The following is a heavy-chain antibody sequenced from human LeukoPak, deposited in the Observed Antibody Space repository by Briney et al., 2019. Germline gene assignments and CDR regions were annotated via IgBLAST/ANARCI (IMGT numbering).Heavy chain of an antibody. Sequence: GGSLRLSCAASGFTFSSYGMHWVRQAPGKGLEWVAVISYDGSNKYYADSVKGRFTISRDNSKNTLYLQMNSLRAEDTAVYYCAKDGDYAWGSYRGFDYWGQGTLVTVSS. V-gene: IGHV3-30*18. J-gene: IGHJ4*02. CDR2: ISYDGSNK. CDR1: GFTFSSYG. D-gene: IGHD3-16*02. CDR3: AKDGDYAWGSYRGFDY.